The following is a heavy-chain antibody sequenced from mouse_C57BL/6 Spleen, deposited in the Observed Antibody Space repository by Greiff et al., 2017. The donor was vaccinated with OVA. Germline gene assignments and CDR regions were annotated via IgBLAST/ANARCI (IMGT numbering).Heavy chain of an antibody. Sequence: QVQLQQPGTELVKPGASVKLSCKASGYTFTSYWLHWGKQRPGQGLEWIGNINPSNGGTNYNEKFKSKATLTVDKSSSTAYMQLSSLTSEDSAVYDCARGGFITTVVAPFDYWGQGTTLTVSS. CDR2: INPSNGGT. J-gene: IGHJ2*01. CDR1: GYTFTSYW. D-gene: IGHD1-1*01. CDR3: ARGGFITTVVAPFDY. V-gene: IGHV1-53*01.